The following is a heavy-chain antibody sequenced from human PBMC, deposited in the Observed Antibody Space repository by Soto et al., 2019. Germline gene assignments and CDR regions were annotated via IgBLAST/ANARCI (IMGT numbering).Heavy chain of an antibody. CDR1: GYTFTSYG. CDR2: ISAYSGNT. Sequence: ASVKVSCKASGYTFTSYGISWVRQAPGQGLEWMGWISAYSGNTNYAQKLQGRVTMTTDTSTSTAYMELRSLRSDDTAVYYCARDLVVLWFGESSNYFDYWGQGTLVTVSS. V-gene: IGHV1-18*01. J-gene: IGHJ4*02. D-gene: IGHD3-10*01. CDR3: ARDLVVLWFGESSNYFDY.